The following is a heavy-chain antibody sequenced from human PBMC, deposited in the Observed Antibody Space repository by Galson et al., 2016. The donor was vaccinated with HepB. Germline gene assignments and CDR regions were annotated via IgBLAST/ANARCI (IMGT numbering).Heavy chain of an antibody. J-gene: IGHJ4*02. CDR2: ISGSGRST. Sequence: SLRLSCAASGFTFSSYAMSWVRQAPGKGLELVSSISGSGRSTYYADSVKGRYAISRDNSKNTLYLQMNSLRAEDTALYYCARGGGHGFVDYWGQGTQVTVSS. D-gene: IGHD3-10*01. V-gene: IGHV3-23*01. CDR3: ARGGGHGFVDY. CDR1: GFTFSSYA.